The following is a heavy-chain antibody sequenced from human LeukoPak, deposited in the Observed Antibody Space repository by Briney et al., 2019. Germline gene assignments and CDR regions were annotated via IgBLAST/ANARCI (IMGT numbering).Heavy chain of an antibody. Sequence: ASVKVSCKVSGYTLTELSMHWVRQAPGKGLEWMGGFDPEDGETIYAQKFQDRVTMTEDTSTDTASMELSSLRSEDTAVYYCATEGGGSGSFDYWGQGTLVTVSS. CDR1: GYTLTELS. V-gene: IGHV1-24*01. CDR3: ATEGGGSGSFDY. D-gene: IGHD3-10*01. CDR2: FDPEDGET. J-gene: IGHJ4*02.